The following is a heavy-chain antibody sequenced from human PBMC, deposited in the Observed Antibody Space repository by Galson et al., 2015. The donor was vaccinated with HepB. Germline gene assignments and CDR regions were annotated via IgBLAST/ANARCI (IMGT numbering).Heavy chain of an antibody. CDR3: ARDHGYCSSTSCYVWFDP. V-gene: IGHV1-2*04. J-gene: IGHJ5*02. CDR1: GYTFTGYY. D-gene: IGHD2-2*01. CDR2: INPNSGGT. Sequence: SVKVSCKASGYTFTGYYMHWVRQAPGQGLEWMGWINPNSGGTNYAQKFQSWVTMTRDTSISTAYMELSRLRSDDTAVYYCARDHGYCSSTSCYVWFDPWGQGTLVTVSS.